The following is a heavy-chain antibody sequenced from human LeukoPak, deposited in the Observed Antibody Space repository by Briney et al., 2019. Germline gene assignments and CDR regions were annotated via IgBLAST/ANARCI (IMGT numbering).Heavy chain of an antibody. D-gene: IGHD5-18*01. CDR2: INPNSGGT. CDR1: GYTFTGYY. J-gene: IGHJ5*02. Sequence: ASVKVSCKASGYTFTGYYMHWVRQAPGQGLEWMGWINPNSGGTDYAQKFQGRVTMTRDTSISTAYMELSRLRSDDTAVYYCARDTAMVTYWFDPWGQGTLVTVSS. V-gene: IGHV1-2*02. CDR3: ARDTAMVTYWFDP.